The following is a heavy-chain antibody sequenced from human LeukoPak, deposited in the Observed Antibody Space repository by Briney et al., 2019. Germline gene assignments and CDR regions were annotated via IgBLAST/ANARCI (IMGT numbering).Heavy chain of an antibody. V-gene: IGHV1-2*02. J-gene: IGHJ4*02. D-gene: IGHD3-10*01. CDR2: INPNSGGT. CDR1: GYTFTGYY. CDR3: ARDPNSLLWCDQEDS. Sequence: GASVKVSCKASGYTFTGYYMHWVRQAPGQGLEWMGWINPNSGGTNYAQKFQGRVTMTRDTSISTAYMELSRLRSDDTAGYYCARDPNSLLWCDQEDSWGQGTLVTVSS.